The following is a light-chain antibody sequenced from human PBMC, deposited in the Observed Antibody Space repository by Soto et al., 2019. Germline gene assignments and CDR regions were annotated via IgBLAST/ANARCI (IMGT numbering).Light chain of an antibody. V-gene: IGKV1-5*03. CDR3: QQXXXYPWT. CDR2: EAS. Sequence: DIQMTQSPSTLSASVGDRVTITCRASQSITSWLAWYQQKPGKAPQLLMYEASSLVTGVPSRFSGSGSGTEFPLTISSLQPDDFATYXXQQXXXYPWTFGQGTKVEIK. J-gene: IGKJ1*01. CDR1: QSITSW.